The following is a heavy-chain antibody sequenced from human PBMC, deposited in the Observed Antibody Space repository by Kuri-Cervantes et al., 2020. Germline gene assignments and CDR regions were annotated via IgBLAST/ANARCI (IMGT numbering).Heavy chain of an antibody. D-gene: IGHD2-2*01. CDR3: ARGIPYCSSTSCPNYYMDV. J-gene: IGHJ6*03. Sequence: SVKVSCKASGGTFSSYAISWVRQAPGQGLEWMGGIIPIFGTANYAQKFQGRVTITADESTSTAYMELSSLRAEDTAVYYCARGIPYCSSTSCPNYYMDVWGKGTTVTVS. CDR2: IIPIFGTA. V-gene: IGHV1-69*13. CDR1: GGTFSSYA.